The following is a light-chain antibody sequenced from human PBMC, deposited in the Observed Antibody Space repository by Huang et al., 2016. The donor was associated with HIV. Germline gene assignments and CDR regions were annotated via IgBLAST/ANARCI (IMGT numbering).Light chain of an antibody. V-gene: IGKV3-15*01. J-gene: IGKJ4*01. CDR3: QHYNNWPPLVT. CDR1: QTINRN. Sequence: EVVVTQSPATLSVSPGERAAVSCRASQTINRNIAWYQQKTGQAPRLLSYGASTRATCVPARFRGSGSGTYFTLTISSLQSEDFAFYYCQHYNNWPPLVTFGGGTKVEIK. CDR2: GAS.